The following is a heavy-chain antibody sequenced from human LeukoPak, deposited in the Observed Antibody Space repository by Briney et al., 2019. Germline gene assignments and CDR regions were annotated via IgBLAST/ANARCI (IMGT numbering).Heavy chain of an antibody. Sequence: GGSLRLSCAASGFTFSSYAMHWVRQAPGKGLEWVAVISYDGSNKYYADSVKGRFTISRDNSKNTLYLQMHSLRAEDTAVYYCARGYSGYDWGVDYWGQGTLVTVSS. D-gene: IGHD5-12*01. J-gene: IGHJ4*02. CDR3: ARGYSGYDWGVDY. CDR2: ISYDGSNK. V-gene: IGHV3-30-3*01. CDR1: GFTFSSYA.